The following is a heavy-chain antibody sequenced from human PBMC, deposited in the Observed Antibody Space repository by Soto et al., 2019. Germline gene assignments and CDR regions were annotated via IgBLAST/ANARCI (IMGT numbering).Heavy chain of an antibody. V-gene: IGHV4-30-4*01. J-gene: IGHJ5*01. Sequence: SETLSLTCSVSGDSISTVDYFWAWIRQPPGQALEYIGYIYRSATTYYNPPFESRVAISLDTSKSQFSLNVTSVTAADTAVYFCARGRYCLTGRCFPNWFDSWGQGTLVTVSS. CDR1: GDSISTVDYF. CDR2: IYRSATT. D-gene: IGHD2-15*01. CDR3: ARGRYCLTGRCFPNWFDS.